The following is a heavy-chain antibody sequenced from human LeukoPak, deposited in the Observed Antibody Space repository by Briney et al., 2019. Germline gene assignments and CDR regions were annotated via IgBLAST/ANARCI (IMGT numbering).Heavy chain of an antibody. CDR2: ISGSGGST. J-gene: IGHJ4*02. V-gene: IGHV3-23*01. Sequence: GGSLRLSCAASGFTFSSYWMSWVRQAPGKGLEWVSAISGSGGSTYYADSVKGRFTISRDNSKNTLYLQMNSLRAEDTAVYYCAKGGLMVYARRIYWGQGTLVTVSS. D-gene: IGHD2-8*01. CDR1: GFTFSSYW. CDR3: AKGGLMVYARRIY.